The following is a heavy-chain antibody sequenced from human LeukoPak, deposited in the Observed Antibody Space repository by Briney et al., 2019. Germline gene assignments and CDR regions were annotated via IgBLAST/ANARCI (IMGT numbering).Heavy chain of an antibody. J-gene: IGHJ1*01. D-gene: IGHD3-22*01. Sequence: PGGSLRLSCAASGFTFSSYWMHWVRQAPGKGRVWVSRIKSDGSTRYADSVKGRFTISRDNAKNTVSLQMTSLRAEDTGVYYCARAPSEIGGYYPEYFRHWGQGTLVIVSS. CDR2: IKSDGST. CDR3: ARAPSEIGGYYPEYFRH. V-gene: IGHV3-74*01. CDR1: GFTFSSYW.